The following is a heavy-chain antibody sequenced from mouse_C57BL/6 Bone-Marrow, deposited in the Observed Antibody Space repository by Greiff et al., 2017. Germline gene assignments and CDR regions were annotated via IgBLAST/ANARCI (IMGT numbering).Heavy chain of an antibody. J-gene: IGHJ4*01. V-gene: IGHV1-64*01. CDR1: GYTFTSYW. CDR3: ARSGSRAMDY. D-gene: IGHD4-1*01. CDR2: IHPNNGYT. Sequence: QVQLQQPGAELVKPGASVKLSCKASGYTFTSYWMHWVKQRPGQGLEWIGKIHPNNGYTNYNAKFKGKATLTADKSSSTAYMQLSSLTSEDSAVYYCARSGSRAMDYWGQGTSVTVSS.